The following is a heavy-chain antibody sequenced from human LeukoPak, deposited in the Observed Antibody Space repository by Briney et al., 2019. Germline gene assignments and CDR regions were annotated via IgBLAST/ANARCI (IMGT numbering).Heavy chain of an antibody. J-gene: IGHJ4*02. CDR1: GGSISSGSYY. Sequence: SETLSLTCTVSGGSISSGSYYWSWIRQPAGKGLEWIGRIYTSGSTNYNPSLKSRVTISVDTSKNQFSLKLSSVTAADTAVYYCARDRGYCSSTSCSLYYFDYWGQGTLVTVSS. D-gene: IGHD2-2*01. V-gene: IGHV4-61*02. CDR2: IYTSGST. CDR3: ARDRGYCSSTSCSLYYFDY.